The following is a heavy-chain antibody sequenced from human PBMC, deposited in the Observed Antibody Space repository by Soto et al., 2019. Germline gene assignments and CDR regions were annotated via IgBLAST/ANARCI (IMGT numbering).Heavy chain of an antibody. D-gene: IGHD2-2*01. Sequence: SVKVSCKASGGTFSSYAISWVRQAPGQGLEWMGGIIPIFVTANYAQKFQGRVTITADESTSTAYMELSSLRSEDTAVYYCAIRYCSSTSCPFYYYYGMDVWGQGTTVTVSS. V-gene: IGHV1-69*13. J-gene: IGHJ6*02. CDR3: AIRYCSSTSCPFYYYYGMDV. CDR1: GGTFSSYA. CDR2: IIPIFVTA.